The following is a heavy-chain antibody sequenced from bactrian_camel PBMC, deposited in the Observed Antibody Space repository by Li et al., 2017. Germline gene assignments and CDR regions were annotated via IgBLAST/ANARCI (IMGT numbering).Heavy chain of an antibody. J-gene: IGHJ4*01. CDR2: IDVDGVP. CDR3: AAALVDGRSWYRGRYAY. V-gene: IGHV3S55*01. Sequence: HVQLVESGGGSVQAEGSLRLSCASTGLEYKTYAMGWFRQRPGEEREGVAVIDVDGVPKYAESVKGRFTISRDNAERTLYLEMNSLKPDGTAIYYCAAALVDGRSWYRGRYAYWGQGTQVTVS. CDR1: GLEYKTYA. D-gene: IGHD6*01.